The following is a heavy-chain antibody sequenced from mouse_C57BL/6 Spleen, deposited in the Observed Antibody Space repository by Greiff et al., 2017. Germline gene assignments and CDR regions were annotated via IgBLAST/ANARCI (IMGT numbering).Heavy chain of an antibody. CDR3: ARGDLFDY. CDR1: GYAFSSSW. J-gene: IGHJ2*01. Sequence: QVQLQQSGPELVKPGASVKISCKASGYAFSSSWMNWVKQRPGKGLEWIGRIYPGDGDTNYNGKFKGKATLTADKSSSTAYMQLSSLTSEDSAVXFCARGDLFDYWGQGTTLTVSS. D-gene: IGHD3-3*01. V-gene: IGHV1-82*01. CDR2: IYPGDGDT.